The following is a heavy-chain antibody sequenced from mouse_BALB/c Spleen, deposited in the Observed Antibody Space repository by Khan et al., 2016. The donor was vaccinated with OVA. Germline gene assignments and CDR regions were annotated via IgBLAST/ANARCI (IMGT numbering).Heavy chain of an antibody. CDR3: ARAFYNGAWFAY. V-gene: IGHV2-9*02. J-gene: IGHJ3*01. D-gene: IGHD1-3*01. CDR1: GFSLSNYG. Sequence: QVQLKESGPGLVAPSQTLSITCTVSGFSLSNYGVHWVRQPPGKGLEWLGVIWAGGSTNHNSALMSRLSISKEDSKSQALYKMNSLQTEDTAMCYCARAFYNGAWFAYWGQGTLVTVSA. CDR2: IWAGGST.